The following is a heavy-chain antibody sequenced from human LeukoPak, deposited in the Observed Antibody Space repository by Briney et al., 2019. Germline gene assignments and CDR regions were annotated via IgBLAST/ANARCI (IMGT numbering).Heavy chain of an antibody. V-gene: IGHV3-21*01. CDR1: AFSLSAYN. Sequence: PGGSLRLSCAASAFSLSAYNMNWVRQAPGKGLEWVPSISYTGTYIYYADSVKGRFTISRDNAQNSLYLQMNSLRAEDTAVYYCAKDRVVAYYDFWSGYFFDYWGQGTLVTVSS. CDR2: ISYTGTYI. J-gene: IGHJ4*02. CDR3: AKDRVVAYYDFWSGYFFDY. D-gene: IGHD3-3*01.